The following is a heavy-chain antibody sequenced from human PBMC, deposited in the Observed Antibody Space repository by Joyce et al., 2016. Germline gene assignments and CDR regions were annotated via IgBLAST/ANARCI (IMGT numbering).Heavy chain of an antibody. Sequence: QVQLVQSGAEVKKPGASVKVSCKASGYTFSTVDINWVRQAPGQGLEWMGCISAYNGKTKYAQTFQDRVTMTTDTSTNTAYMELRGLRSDDTAVYYCAREKSSGWYYFDYWGQGTLVTVSS. CDR2: ISAYNGKT. D-gene: IGHD6-19*01. J-gene: IGHJ4*02. CDR3: AREKSSGWYYFDY. V-gene: IGHV1-18*01. CDR1: GYTFSTVD.